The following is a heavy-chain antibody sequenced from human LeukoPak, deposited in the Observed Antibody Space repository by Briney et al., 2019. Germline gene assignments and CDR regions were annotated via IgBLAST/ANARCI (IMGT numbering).Heavy chain of an antibody. V-gene: IGHV4-34*01. J-gene: IGHJ4*02. CDR1: GGSFSGYY. CDR3: ARDAAAAGY. Sequence: TSETLSLTCAVYGGSFSGYYWSWIRQPPGKGLEWIGEINHSGSTNYNPSLKRRVTISVDTSKNQSYLKLSAVTSADAAVYYCARDAAAAGYWGQGTLVTVSS. CDR2: INHSGST. D-gene: IGHD6-13*01.